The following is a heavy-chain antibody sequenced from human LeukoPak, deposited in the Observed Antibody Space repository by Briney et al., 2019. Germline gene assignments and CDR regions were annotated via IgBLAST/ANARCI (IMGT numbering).Heavy chain of an antibody. CDR2: ISPEGSGT. D-gene: IGHD2-8*02. CDR3: TRVLAGRSGLMDV. Sequence: PGGSLRLSCVVSGFSLSDYWMHWVRQVPGKWLVWVSRISPEGSGTTYGDSVKGRFTISRDSAKNTLYLQMNSLRAEDAAVYYCTRVLAGRSGLMDVWGRGTTVTVSS. V-gene: IGHV3-74*01. CDR1: GFSLSDYW. J-gene: IGHJ6*02.